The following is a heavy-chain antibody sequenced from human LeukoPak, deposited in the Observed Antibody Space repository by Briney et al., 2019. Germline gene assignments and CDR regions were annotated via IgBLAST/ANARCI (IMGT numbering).Heavy chain of an antibody. CDR1: GGSINSYY. V-gene: IGHV4-59*12. Sequence: SETLSLTCTVSGGSINSYYWSWIRQPPGKGLEWIGYIYFSGSTNYNPSLKSRVTISVDTSKNQFSLKVSSVTAADTAVYYCARDIRTTVTTWFDPWGQGTLVTVSS. CDR3: ARDIRTTVTTWFDP. D-gene: IGHD4-17*01. CDR2: IYFSGST. J-gene: IGHJ5*02.